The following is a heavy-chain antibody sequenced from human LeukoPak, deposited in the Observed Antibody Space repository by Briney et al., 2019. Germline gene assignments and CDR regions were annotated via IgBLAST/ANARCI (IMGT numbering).Heavy chain of an antibody. V-gene: IGHV4-39*01. CDR2: IYYSGST. CDR1: GGSISSSSYY. D-gene: IGHD5-12*01. Sequence: PSETLSLTCTVSGGSISSSSYYWGWIRQPPGKGLEWIGSIYYSGSTYYNPSLKRRATISVDTSKNQFSLKLSSVTAADTAVYYCARTPFSGYVYGMDVWGQGTTVTVSS. CDR3: ARTPFSGYVYGMDV. J-gene: IGHJ6*02.